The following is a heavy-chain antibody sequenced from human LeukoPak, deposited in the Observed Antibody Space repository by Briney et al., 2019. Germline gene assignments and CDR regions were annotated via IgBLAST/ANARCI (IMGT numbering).Heavy chain of an antibody. J-gene: IGHJ4*02. CDR1: GGSISGTNW. D-gene: IGHD1-26*01. CDR2: ISLAGQT. CDR3: SRESGPFCPFGY. Sequence: SETLSLTCGVSGGSISGTNWWSWVRQPPGQGLEWIGEISLAGQTNYNPSLNGRVTVSLDKSSNQLSLHLTSVTAADTATYFCSRESGPFCPFGYWGQGTLVIVSS. V-gene: IGHV4/OR15-8*02.